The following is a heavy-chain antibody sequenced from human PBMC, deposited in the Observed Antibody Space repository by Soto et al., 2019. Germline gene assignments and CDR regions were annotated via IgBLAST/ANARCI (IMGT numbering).Heavy chain of an antibody. CDR2: INHSGST. D-gene: IGHD3-3*01. CDR3: AKARKGSGSDYYYLCGIDV. Sequence: PSETLSLTCAVYGGSFSDYYWSWIRQPPGKGLEWIGEINHSGSTNYNPSLKTRVTTSVHTSKNQFSLKLSSVTAADTAVYYCAKARKGSGSDYYYLCGIDVWGKGTTVTVSS. V-gene: IGHV4-34*01. CDR1: GGSFSDYY. J-gene: IGHJ6*04.